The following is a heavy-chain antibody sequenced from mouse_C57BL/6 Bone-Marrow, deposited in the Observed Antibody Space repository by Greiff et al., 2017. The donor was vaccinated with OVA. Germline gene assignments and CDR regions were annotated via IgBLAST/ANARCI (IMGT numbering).Heavy chain of an antibody. CDR1: DSEVFPIAY. Sequence: QVQLQQSGSELRSPGSSVKLSCKDFDSEVFPIAYMRWVRQKPGHGFEWIGGILPSIGRTIYGEKFEDKATLDADTLSNTAYLELNSLTSEDSAIYYWAREEDGGAWFAYGGQGTLVTVSA. J-gene: IGHJ3*01. V-gene: IGHV15-2*01. CDR2: ILPSIGRT. CDR3: AREEDGGAWFAY.